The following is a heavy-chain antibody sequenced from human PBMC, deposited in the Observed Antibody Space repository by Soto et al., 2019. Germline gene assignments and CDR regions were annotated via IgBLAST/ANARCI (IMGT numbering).Heavy chain of an antibody. CDR2: MSHDGSHK. J-gene: IGHJ6*02. CDR3: ARIPRSGWDHYSYVMDV. V-gene: IGHV3-30*03. Sequence: QVQLVESGGGVVQAGGSLGLSCTASGFTFSTYGMHWVRQAPGKGPEWVAVMSHDGSHKAFLDSGKGRFIISRDTSKNTLYLQMTSLSHDATAVYYCARIPRSGWDHYSYVMDVWGQGTTVIVSS. CDR1: GFTFSTYG. D-gene: IGHD6-19*01.